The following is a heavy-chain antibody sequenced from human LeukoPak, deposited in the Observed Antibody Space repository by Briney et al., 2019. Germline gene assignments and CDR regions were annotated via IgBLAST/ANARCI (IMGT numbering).Heavy chain of an antibody. V-gene: IGHV3-30-3*02. CDR2: ISYDGSNK. Sequence: TGRSLRLSCAASGFTFSSYAMHWVRQAPGKGLEWVAVISYDGSNKYYADSVKGRFTISRDNSKNTLYLQMNSLRAEDTAVYYCAKRIRSTTVTTHHHYYYYYGMDVWGQGTTVTVSS. CDR3: AKRIRSTTVTTHHHYYYYYGMDV. CDR1: GFTFSSYA. D-gene: IGHD4-17*01. J-gene: IGHJ6*02.